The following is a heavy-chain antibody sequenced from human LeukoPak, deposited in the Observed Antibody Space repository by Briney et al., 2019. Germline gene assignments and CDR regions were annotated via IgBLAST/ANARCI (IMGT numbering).Heavy chain of an antibody. J-gene: IGHJ4*02. CDR3: AREEEFSAVAGINY. Sequence: ASVKVSCKASGYTFTSNYIHWVRQAPGQGLEWMGMIYPRDGSTSYAQKFQGRVTMTTDTSTSTAYMELRSLRSDDTAVYYCAREEEFSAVAGINYWGQGTLVTVSS. D-gene: IGHD6-19*01. CDR2: IYPRDGST. V-gene: IGHV1-46*01. CDR1: GYTFTSNY.